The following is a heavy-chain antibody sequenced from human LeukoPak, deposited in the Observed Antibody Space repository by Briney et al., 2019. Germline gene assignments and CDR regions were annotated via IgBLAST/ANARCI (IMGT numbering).Heavy chain of an antibody. D-gene: IGHD3-10*01. Sequence: GGSLRLSCAASGFTFSNNWMTWVRQAPGKGLEWVASVKKDASEMYYVDSVKGRSTISRDTAKNSLYLQMSSLRVEDTAVYYCARGPPYGSRSDFFDYWGQGTLVTVSA. CDR1: GFTFSNNW. J-gene: IGHJ4*02. CDR2: VKKDASEM. CDR3: ARGPPYGSRSDFFDY. V-gene: IGHV3-7*01.